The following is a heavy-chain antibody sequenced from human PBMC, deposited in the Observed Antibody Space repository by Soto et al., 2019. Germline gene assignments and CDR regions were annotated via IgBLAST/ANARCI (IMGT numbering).Heavy chain of an antibody. D-gene: IGHD3-10*01. Sequence: QVQLQESGPGLVKPSQTLSLTCTVSGGSISSGGYYWSWIRQHPGKGLEWIGYIYYSGSTYYNPSIKRRVTISVDTSKNQLSLKLSSVTAEDTAVYYCARAYGSGYMDVWGQGTTVTVSS. J-gene: IGHJ6*02. V-gene: IGHV4-31*03. CDR3: ARAYGSGYMDV. CDR1: GGSISSGGYY. CDR2: IYYSGST.